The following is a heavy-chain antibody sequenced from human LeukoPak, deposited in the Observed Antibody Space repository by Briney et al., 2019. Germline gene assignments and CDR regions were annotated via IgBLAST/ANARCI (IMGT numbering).Heavy chain of an antibody. J-gene: IGHJ3*02. CDR3: ARFNRRGAFDI. D-gene: IGHD1-14*01. CDR2: INHSGST. CDR1: GGSLSGYY. V-gene: IGHV4-34*01. Sequence: PSETLSLTCAVYGGSLSGYYWSWIRQPPGKGLEWIGEINHSGSTNYNPSLKSRVTISVDTSKNQFSLKLSSVTAADTAVYYCARFNRRGAFDIWGQGTMVTVSS.